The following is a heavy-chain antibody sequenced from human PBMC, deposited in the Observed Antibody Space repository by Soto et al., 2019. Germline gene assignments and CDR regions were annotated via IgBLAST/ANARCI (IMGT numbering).Heavy chain of an antibody. V-gene: IGHV4-59*02. J-gene: IGHJ4*02. CDR3: ARAPMVLSRSYFDS. CDR1: GGSVSNFY. Sequence: SETLSLTCTVSGGSVSNFYWSWIRQPPGKGLEWIGYISYSGNTNYNPSLRSRVSISVDTSKNQLSLNLTSVTAADTAVYYCARAPMVLSRSYFDSWGQGTPVTVSS. D-gene: IGHD2-8*01. CDR2: ISYSGNT.